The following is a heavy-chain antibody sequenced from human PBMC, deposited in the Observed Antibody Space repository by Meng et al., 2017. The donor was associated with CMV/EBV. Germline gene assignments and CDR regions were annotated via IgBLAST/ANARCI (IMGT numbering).Heavy chain of an antibody. J-gene: IGHJ5*02. CDR3: ARGRGNDFWSGYSTTEFDP. CDR1: GGSISSYY. D-gene: IGHD3-3*01. Sequence: GSLRLSCTVSGGSISSYYWSWIRQPPGKGLEWIGYIYYSGSTNYNPSLKSRVTISVDTSKNQFSLKLSSVTAADTAVYYCARGRGNDFWSGYSTTEFDPWGQGTLVTVSS. CDR2: IYYSGST. V-gene: IGHV4-59*01.